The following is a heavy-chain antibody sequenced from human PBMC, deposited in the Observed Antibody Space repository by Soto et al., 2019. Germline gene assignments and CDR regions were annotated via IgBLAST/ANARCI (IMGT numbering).Heavy chain of an antibody. Sequence: GGSLRLSCAASGFTLSSYAMSWVRQAPGKGLEWVSAISGSGGSTYYADSVKGRFTISRDNSKNTLYLQMNSLRAEDAAVYYCAKEAMGKRWLQSIFDYWGQGTLVTVS. V-gene: IGHV3-23*01. CDR1: GFTLSSYA. J-gene: IGHJ4*02. D-gene: IGHD5-12*01. CDR2: ISGSGGST. CDR3: AKEAMGKRWLQSIFDY.